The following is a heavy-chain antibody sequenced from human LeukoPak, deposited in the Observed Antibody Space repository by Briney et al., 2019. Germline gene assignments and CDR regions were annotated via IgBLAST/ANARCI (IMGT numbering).Heavy chain of an antibody. CDR1: GGSISSGDYN. CDR2: IYYSGST. D-gene: IGHD2-8*01. Sequence: PSQTLSLTCTVSGGSISSGDYNCSWIRQPPGKGLEWIGYIYYSGSTYYNPSPKSRVTISVDTSKNQFSLKLSSVTAADTAVYYCARGSMVYAPYYYYGMDVWGQGTTVTVSS. J-gene: IGHJ6*02. CDR3: ARGSMVYAPYYYYGMDV. V-gene: IGHV4-30-4*01.